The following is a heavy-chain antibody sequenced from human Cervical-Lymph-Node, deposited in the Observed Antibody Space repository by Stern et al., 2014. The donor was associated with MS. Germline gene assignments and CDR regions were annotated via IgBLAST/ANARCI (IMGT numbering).Heavy chain of an antibody. Sequence: QLVQSGGGLVQPGGSLRLSCVASGFSLSNYAMNWVRQAPGKGLEWVSSISSSSSIIYYGDSVKGRFTISRDNAKNSLYLQMDSLRDEDTAVYYCARSLSLQGIWGQGTLVTVSS. CDR3: ARSLSLQGI. CDR1: GFSLSNYA. V-gene: IGHV3-48*02. J-gene: IGHJ4*02. D-gene: IGHD2-21*01. CDR2: ISSSSSII.